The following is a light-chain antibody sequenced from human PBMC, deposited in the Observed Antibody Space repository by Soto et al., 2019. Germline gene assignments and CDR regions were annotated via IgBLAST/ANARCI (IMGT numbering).Light chain of an antibody. CDR3: QLYGNSPRYT. J-gene: IGKJ2*01. CDR1: QTVSTNF. CDR2: GAS. Sequence: EIVLTQSPGTLSLSPGERATLSCRASQTVSTNFLAWYQQKPGQAPRLLIHGASGRASGIPDRFSGSGSGTGFTLTISRLEAADFAVYYCQLYGNSPRYTFGQGTKLEIK. V-gene: IGKV3-20*01.